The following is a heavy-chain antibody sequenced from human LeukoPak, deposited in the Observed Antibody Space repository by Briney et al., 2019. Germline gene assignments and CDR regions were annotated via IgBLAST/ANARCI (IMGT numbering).Heavy chain of an antibody. CDR3: ARAINDAFDI. Sequence: GGSLRLSCAASGFTFSDYYMSWIRQAPGKGLEWVSYISSSGSAIYSADSVKGRFTISRDNARNSLYLQMNSLRAEDTAVYYCARAINDAFDIWGQGTMVTISS. CDR2: ISSSGSAI. V-gene: IGHV3-11*04. CDR1: GFTFSDYY. J-gene: IGHJ3*02. D-gene: IGHD2-2*01.